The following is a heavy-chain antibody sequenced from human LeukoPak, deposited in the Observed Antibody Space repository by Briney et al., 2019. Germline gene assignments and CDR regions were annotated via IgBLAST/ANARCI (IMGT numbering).Heavy chain of an antibody. J-gene: IGHJ4*02. CDR2: IYTSGST. CDR3: ARFKRAGGWSYFDY. V-gene: IGHV4-61*02. CDR1: GGSISSGSYY. Sequence: SETLSLTCTVSGGSISSGSYYWSWIRQPAGRGLEWIGRIYTSGSTNYNPSLKSRVTISVDTSKNQFSLKLSSVTAADTAVYYCARFKRAGGWSYFDYWGQGTLVTVSS. D-gene: IGHD6-19*01.